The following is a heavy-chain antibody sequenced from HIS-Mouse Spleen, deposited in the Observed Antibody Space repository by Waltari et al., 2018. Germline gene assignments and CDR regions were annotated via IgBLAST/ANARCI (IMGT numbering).Heavy chain of an antibody. CDR2: ISGSGGST. D-gene: IGHD3-10*01. V-gene: IGHV3-23*01. Sequence: EVQLLESGGGLVQPGGSLRLSCAASGFTFSSYAMSWVRQAPGKGLEWVSAISGSGGSTYYADSVKGRFTISRDNSKNTLYLQMNSLRAEDTAVYYCAKDLSPRPHRQLWFGGFDYWGQGTLVTVSS. J-gene: IGHJ4*02. CDR1: GFTFSSYA. CDR3: AKDLSPRPHRQLWFGGFDY.